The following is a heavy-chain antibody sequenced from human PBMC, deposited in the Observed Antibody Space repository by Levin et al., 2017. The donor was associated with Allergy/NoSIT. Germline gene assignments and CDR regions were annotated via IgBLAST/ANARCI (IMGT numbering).Heavy chain of an antibody. D-gene: IGHD4-17*01. CDR3: AKQGVTTVTSRIDY. J-gene: IGHJ4*02. Sequence: SCAASGFTFSSYAMSWVRQAPGKGLEWVSAIGGSGGSTYYADSVKGRFTISRDNSKNTLYLQMNSLRAEDTAVYYCAKQGVTTVTSRIDYWGQGTLVTVSS. V-gene: IGHV3-23*01. CDR2: IGGSGGST. CDR1: GFTFSSYA.